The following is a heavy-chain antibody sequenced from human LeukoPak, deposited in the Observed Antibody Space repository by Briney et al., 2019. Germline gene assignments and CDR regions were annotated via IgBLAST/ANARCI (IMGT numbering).Heavy chain of an antibody. CDR2: IIPIFGTA. D-gene: IGHD3-22*01. Sequence: SVKVSCKASGGTFISYAISWVRQAPGQGLEWMGGIIPIFGTANYAQKFQGRVTITADESTSTAYMELSNLRSEDTAVYYCARESTDYYDSSGYYYGPVYWGQGTLVTVSS. CDR1: GGTFISYA. J-gene: IGHJ4*02. CDR3: ARESTDYYDSSGYYYGPVY. V-gene: IGHV1-69*13.